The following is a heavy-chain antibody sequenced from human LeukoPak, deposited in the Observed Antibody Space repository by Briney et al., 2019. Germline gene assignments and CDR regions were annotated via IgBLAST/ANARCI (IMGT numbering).Heavy chain of an antibody. Sequence: PGGSLRLSCADSGFTFSGFAMSWVRQAPGKGLEWVSAISGGGGATYYADSVKGRFTISRDNSKNTVYLQMNSLRAEDTALYYCAKSMGSIDFDYWGQGSRVTVSS. CDR1: GFTFSGFA. CDR3: AKSMGSIDFDY. V-gene: IGHV3-23*01. J-gene: IGHJ4*02. D-gene: IGHD2/OR15-2a*01. CDR2: ISGGGGAT.